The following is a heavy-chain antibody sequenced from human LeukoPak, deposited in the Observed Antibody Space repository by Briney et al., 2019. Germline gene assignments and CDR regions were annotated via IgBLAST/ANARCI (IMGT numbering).Heavy chain of an antibody. V-gene: IGHV4-4*02. CDR1: GGSISSSNW. CDR3: ARGQVGTVTVDY. D-gene: IGHD4-17*01. CDR2: IYHSGST. J-gene: IGHJ4*02. Sequence: SETLSLTCAVSGGSISSSNWWSWVRQPPGKRLEWTGEIYHSGSTNYNPSLKSRVTISVDKSKNQFSLKLSCVTAADTAVYYCARGQVGTVTVDYWGQGTLVTVSS.